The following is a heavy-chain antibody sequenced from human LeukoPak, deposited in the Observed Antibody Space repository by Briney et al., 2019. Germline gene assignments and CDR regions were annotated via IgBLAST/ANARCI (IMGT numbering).Heavy chain of an antibody. CDR3: ATPYGDYVVEAFDI. CDR1: GYTFTGYY. J-gene: IGHJ3*02. Sequence: ASVKVSCKASGYTFTGYYMYWVRQALGQGLEWMGWINPNSGGTNYAQKFQGRVTMTRDTSISTAYMELSRLRSDDTAVYYCATPYGDYVVEAFDIWGQGTMVTVSS. CDR2: INPNSGGT. D-gene: IGHD4-17*01. V-gene: IGHV1-2*02.